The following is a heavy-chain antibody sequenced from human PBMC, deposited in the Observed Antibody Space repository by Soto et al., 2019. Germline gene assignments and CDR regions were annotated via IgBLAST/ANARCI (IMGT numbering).Heavy chain of an antibody. CDR2: IWSDGSNK. D-gene: IGHD3-10*01. CDR1: GFRFSSYG. Sequence: QGQLVESGGGVVQPGESLRLSCAASGFRFSSYGMFWFRQAPGMGLEGVAVIWSDGSNKDIADSVKGRFIISRDNPKSTLFLQMNTLGAEDTGVYYCARSLAAYGDLDLWGRGTLV. V-gene: IGHV3-33*01. J-gene: IGHJ5*02. CDR3: ARSLAAYGDLDL.